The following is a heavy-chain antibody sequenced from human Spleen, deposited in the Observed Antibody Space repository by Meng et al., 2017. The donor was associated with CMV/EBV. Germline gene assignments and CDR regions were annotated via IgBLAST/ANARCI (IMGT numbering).Heavy chain of an antibody. D-gene: IGHD2-8*01. CDR3: AKDTLAGVWQYYGMDV. J-gene: IGHJ6*02. CDR1: GFTFSSYS. Sequence: GGSLRLSCAASGFTFSSYSMNWVRQAPGKGLEWVSVIYSGGSTYYADSVKGRFTISRDNSKNTMYLQMNSLGPEDTAVYYCAKDTLAGVWQYYGMDVWGQGTTVTVSS. CDR2: IYSGGST. V-gene: IGHV3-NL1*01.